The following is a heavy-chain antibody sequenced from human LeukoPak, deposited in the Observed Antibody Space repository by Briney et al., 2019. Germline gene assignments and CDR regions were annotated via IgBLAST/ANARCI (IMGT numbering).Heavy chain of an antibody. D-gene: IGHD3-10*01. CDR3: ARGEVIIMLRGVIGSNWLDL. J-gene: IGHJ5*02. CDR2: INGDKGNT. V-gene: IGHV1-3*01. CDR1: GYTFTSYG. Sequence: VKVSCKASGYTFTSYGISWVRQAPGQRLEWMGWINGDKGNTKYSQKFQGRVTITRDTSASTAHMELSSLRSEDAAVYYCARGEVIIMLRGVIGSNWLDLWGQGTLVTVSS.